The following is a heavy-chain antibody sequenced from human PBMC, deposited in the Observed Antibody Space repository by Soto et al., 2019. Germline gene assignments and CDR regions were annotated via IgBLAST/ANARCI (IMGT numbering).Heavy chain of an antibody. CDR1: GFTFNTYG. V-gene: IGHV3-33*01. D-gene: IGHD6-19*01. J-gene: IGHJ6*02. CDR3: ARPLVAPVAGPYYYGMDV. Sequence: QIRLVESGGGVVQPGGSLRLSCAASGFTFNTYGFNWIRQAPGKGLEWVAVIWYDGNTRYYADSVKGRFTISRDNLKSTLYLQMNSLTAEDTAVYYCARPLVAPVAGPYYYGMDVWGQGTTFTVSS. CDR2: IWYDGNTR.